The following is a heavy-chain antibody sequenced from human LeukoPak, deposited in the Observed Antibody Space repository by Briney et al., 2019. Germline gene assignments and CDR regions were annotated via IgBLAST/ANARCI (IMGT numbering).Heavy chain of an antibody. D-gene: IGHD1-26*01. V-gene: IGHV3-66*02. CDR3: ARSWDARLNFDY. Sequence: GGSLRLSCAASGFTISSNYMNWVRQAPGKGLEGVSVIYSGGNTYYADSVKGRFTISRDNSKNTLYLQMNSLRDEDTAIYYCARSWDARLNFDYWGQGTLVTVSS. CDR2: IYSGGNT. CDR1: GFTISSNY. J-gene: IGHJ4*02.